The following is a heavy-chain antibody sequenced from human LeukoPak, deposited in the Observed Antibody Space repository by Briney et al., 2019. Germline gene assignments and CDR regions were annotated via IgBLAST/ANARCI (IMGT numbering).Heavy chain of an antibody. Sequence: GASVKVSCKASGYTFTGYYMHWVRQAPGQGLEWMGWINPNSGGTNYAQKFQGRVTMTRDTSISTAYMEQSRLRSDDTAVYYCARARIVVVTAILGYWGQGTLVTVSS. V-gene: IGHV1-2*02. CDR2: INPNSGGT. D-gene: IGHD2-21*02. CDR1: GYTFTGYY. CDR3: ARARIVVVTAILGY. J-gene: IGHJ4*02.